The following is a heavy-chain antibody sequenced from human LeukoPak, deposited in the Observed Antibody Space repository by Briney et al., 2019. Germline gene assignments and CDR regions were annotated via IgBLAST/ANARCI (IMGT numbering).Heavy chain of an antibody. D-gene: IGHD6-19*01. J-gene: IGHJ4*02. Sequence: GASVKVSCKASGYTFSNYGITWVRQAPGQGLEWMGWISVYNGNTYYAQKLQGRVTMTEDTSTDTAYMELSSLRSEDTAVYYCATDLNSSGWYGEGYWGQGTLVTVSS. CDR2: ISVYNGNT. CDR3: ATDLNSSGWYGEGY. V-gene: IGHV1-18*01. CDR1: GYTFSNYG.